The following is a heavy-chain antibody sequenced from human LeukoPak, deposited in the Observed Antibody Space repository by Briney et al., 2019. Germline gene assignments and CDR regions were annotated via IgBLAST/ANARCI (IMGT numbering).Heavy chain of an antibody. CDR1: GGTFSSYA. Sequence: SVKVSCKASGGTFSSYAISWVRQAPGQGLEWMGGIIPIFGTANYAQKFQGRVTITTDESTSTAYMELSSLRSEDTAVYYCARVAAYCSSTSCYTHDYWGQETLVTVSS. D-gene: IGHD2-2*02. CDR2: IIPIFGTA. CDR3: ARVAAYCSSTSCYTHDY. V-gene: IGHV1-69*05. J-gene: IGHJ4*02.